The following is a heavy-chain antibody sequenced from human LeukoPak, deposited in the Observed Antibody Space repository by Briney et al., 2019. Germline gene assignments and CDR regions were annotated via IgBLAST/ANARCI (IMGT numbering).Heavy chain of an antibody. CDR2: IKQDGSEK. V-gene: IGHV3-7*01. J-gene: IGHJ4*02. CDR3: ARGGPPGTYFDY. Sequence: PGGSLRLSCAASGFTFSSYRMSWVRQAPGKGLEWVANIKQDGSEKYYVDSVKGRFTISRDNAKNSLYLQMNSLRAEDTAVYYCARGGPPGTYFDYWGQGTLVTVSS. CDR1: GFTFSSYR. D-gene: IGHD3-16*01.